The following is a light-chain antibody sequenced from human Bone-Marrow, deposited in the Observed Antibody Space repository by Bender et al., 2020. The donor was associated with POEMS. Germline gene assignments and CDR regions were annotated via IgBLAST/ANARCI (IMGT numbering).Light chain of an antibody. CDR2: EVT. V-gene: IGLV2-8*01. CDR3: SSYTGSNNLV. J-gene: IGLJ2*01. Sequence: QSALTQPASVSGSPGQSVTLSCTGTSSDVGGYDFVSWYQQRPGKAPKLIISEVTRRPSGVPDRFSGSKSGNTASLTVSGLQAEDEADYFCSSYTGSNNLVFGGGTKLTVL. CDR1: SSDVGGYDF.